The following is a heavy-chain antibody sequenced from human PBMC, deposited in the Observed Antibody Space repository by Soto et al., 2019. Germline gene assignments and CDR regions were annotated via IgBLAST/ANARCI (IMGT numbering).Heavy chain of an antibody. CDR2: IYYSGST. CDR3: AYFWGGRFHMRSAFAN. CDR1: GGSISSYY. Sequence: SETLSLTCTVSGGSISSYYWSWIRQPPGKGLEWIGYIYYSGSTNYNPSLKSRVTISVDTSKNQFSLKLSSVTAAATAVYYCAYFWGGRFHMRSAFANWGQGTMVTVSS. V-gene: IGHV4-59*08. D-gene: IGHD3-16*01. J-gene: IGHJ3*02.